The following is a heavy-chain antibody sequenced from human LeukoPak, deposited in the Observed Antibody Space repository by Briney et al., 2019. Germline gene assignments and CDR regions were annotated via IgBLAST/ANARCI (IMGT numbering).Heavy chain of an antibody. CDR2: ISGSGGST. D-gene: IGHD6-19*01. CDR3: AKDRYSSGWPQGY. J-gene: IGHJ4*02. CDR1: GFTFSSYA. Sequence: GGSLRLSCAASGFTFSSYALSWVRQAPGKGLEWVSDISGSGGSTYYADSVKGRFTISRDNSKNTLYLQMNSLRAEDTAVYYCAKDRYSSGWPQGYWGQETLVTASS. V-gene: IGHV3-23*01.